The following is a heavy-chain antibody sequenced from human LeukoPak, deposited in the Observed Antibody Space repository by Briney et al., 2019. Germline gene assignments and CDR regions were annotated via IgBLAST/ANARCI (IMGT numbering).Heavy chain of an antibody. V-gene: IGHV3-30*18. J-gene: IGHJ4*02. D-gene: IGHD5-24*01. CDR2: ISYDGKNE. CDR1: GFTFSNFG. CDR3: AKQMAVDYFDY. Sequence: GGSLRLSCAASGFTFSNFGMHWVRQAPGKGLEWVAVISYDGKNEYYTDSVKGRFTISRDNAKNTLYLQMNGLRAEDTAVYYCAKQMAVDYFDYWGQGTLVTVYS.